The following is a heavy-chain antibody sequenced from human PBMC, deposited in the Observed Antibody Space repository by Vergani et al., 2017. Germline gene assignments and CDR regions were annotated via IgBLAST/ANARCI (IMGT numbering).Heavy chain of an antibody. CDR1: GGSISSGGYS. J-gene: IGHJ3*02. CDR3: AREEVDYYDSRGGAFDI. Sequence: QLQLQESGSGLVKPSQTLSLTCAVSGGSISSGGYSWSWIRQPPGKGLEWIGYIYHSGSTYYNPSLKSRVTISVDRSKNQFSLKLSSVTAADTAVYCCAREEVDYYDSRGGAFDIWGQGTMVTVSS. V-gene: IGHV4-30-2*01. D-gene: IGHD3-22*01. CDR2: IYHSGST.